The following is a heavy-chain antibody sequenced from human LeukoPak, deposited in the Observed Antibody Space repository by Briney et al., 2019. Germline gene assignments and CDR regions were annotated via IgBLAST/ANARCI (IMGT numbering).Heavy chain of an antibody. CDR1: GGSISSYY. CDR2: IYTSGST. D-gene: IGHD3-22*01. Sequence: SETLSLTCTVSGGSISSYYWSWIRQPAGKGLEWIGRIYTSGSTNYNPSLKSRVTMSVDTSKNQFSLKLSSVTAADTAVYYCARVRRYYDSSGGGYFDYWGQGTLVTVSS. V-gene: IGHV4-4*07. CDR3: ARVRRYYDSSGGGYFDY. J-gene: IGHJ4*02.